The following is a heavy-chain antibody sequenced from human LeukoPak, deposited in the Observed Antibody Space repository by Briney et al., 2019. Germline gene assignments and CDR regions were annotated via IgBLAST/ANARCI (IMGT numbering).Heavy chain of an antibody. V-gene: IGHV1-69*06. J-gene: IGHJ4*02. CDR1: GGTFSSYA. D-gene: IGHD5-24*01. CDR2: IIPIFGTA. CDR3: ARDTWLQLDY. Sequence: ASVKVSCKASGGTFSSYAISWVRQAPGQGLEWMGRIIPIFGTANYAQKFKGRVTITADKSTSTAYMELSSLRAEDTAVYYCARDTWLQLDYWGQGTLVTVSS.